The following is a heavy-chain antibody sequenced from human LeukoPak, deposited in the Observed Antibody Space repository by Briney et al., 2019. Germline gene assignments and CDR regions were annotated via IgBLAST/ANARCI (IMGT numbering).Heavy chain of an antibody. Sequence: SETLSLTCTVSGGSISSSSYYWGWIRQPPGKGLEWIGCIYYSGSTYYNPSLKSRVTISVDTSKNQFSLKLSSVTGADTAVYYCARPHYDSSGYPRYYFDYWGQGTLVTVSS. D-gene: IGHD3-22*01. CDR3: ARPHYDSSGYPRYYFDY. J-gene: IGHJ4*02. CDR1: GGSISSSSYY. V-gene: IGHV4-39*01. CDR2: IYYSGST.